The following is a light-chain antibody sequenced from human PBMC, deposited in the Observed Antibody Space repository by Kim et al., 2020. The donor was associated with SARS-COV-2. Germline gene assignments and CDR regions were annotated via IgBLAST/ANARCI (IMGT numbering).Light chain of an antibody. V-gene: IGLV7-46*01. CDR2: DTS. Sequence: PGRTVTTPGGASTGAITSGHHTYWFQQKPGQAPRTLIYDTSNKHSWTPARLSGSLLGGNAALTLSGALPEDEAEYYCLLYYNGYRIFGGGTQLTVL. CDR3: LLYYNGYRI. J-gene: IGLJ2*01. CDR1: TGAITSGHH.